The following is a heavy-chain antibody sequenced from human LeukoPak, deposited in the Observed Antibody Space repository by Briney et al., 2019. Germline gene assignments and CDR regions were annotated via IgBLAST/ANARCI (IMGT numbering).Heavy chain of an antibody. CDR3: ARGGFIVGANQYFQW. CDR1: GFTFDRHW. Sequence: PGGSLRLSCVASGFTFDRHWMHWVRQAPGKGLVWVSRIDTDGSDRGYAESVKGRFTISRDNTKNTPYLQMDSLRVEDTAVYYCARGGFIVGANQYFQWWGQGTRVIVSS. V-gene: IGHV3-74*01. D-gene: IGHD3-16*02. J-gene: IGHJ4*02. CDR2: IDTDGSDR.